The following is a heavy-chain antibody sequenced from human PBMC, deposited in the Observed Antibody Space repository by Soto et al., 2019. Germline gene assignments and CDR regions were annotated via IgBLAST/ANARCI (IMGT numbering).Heavy chain of an antibody. CDR3: ARGRYCSGGSCHNWFDP. J-gene: IGHJ5*02. D-gene: IGHD2-15*01. Sequence: QLQLQESGSGLVKPSQTLSLTCAVSGGSISSGGYSWSWIRQPPGKGLEWIGYIYHRGSTYYNPSLKSRVTISVDRSKNQFSLKLSSVTAADTAVYYCARGRYCSGGSCHNWFDPWGQGTLVTVSS. CDR1: GGSISSGGYS. CDR2: IYHRGST. V-gene: IGHV4-30-2*01.